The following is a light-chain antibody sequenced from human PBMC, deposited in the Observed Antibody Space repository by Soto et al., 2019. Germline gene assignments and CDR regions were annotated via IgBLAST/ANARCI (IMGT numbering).Light chain of an antibody. CDR2: RAS. CDR1: QTIATS. V-gene: IGKV1-5*03. Sequence: DIQMTQSPSTLSASVGDRVNITCRASQTIATSLAWYQQNPGKAPRLLIYRASSLETGVPSRFSGSASGTEFTLTISSLQPDDFATYYCQQYYGYSPFTFGQGTKLEI. J-gene: IGKJ2*01. CDR3: QQYYGYSPFT.